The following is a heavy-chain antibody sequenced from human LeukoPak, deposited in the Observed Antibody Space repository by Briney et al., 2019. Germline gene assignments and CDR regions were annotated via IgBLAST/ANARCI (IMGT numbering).Heavy chain of an antibody. D-gene: IGHD3-3*01. V-gene: IGHV3-48*04. J-gene: IGHJ2*01. CDR2: ISSSGSTI. CDR1: GFTFSSYW. Sequence: GGSLRLSCAASGFTFSSYWMNWVRQAPGKGLEWVSYISSSGSTIYYADSLKGRFTISRDNAKNSLYLQMNSLRAEDTALYYCARDASDYWFFDLWGRGTLVTVSS. CDR3: ARDASDYWFFDL.